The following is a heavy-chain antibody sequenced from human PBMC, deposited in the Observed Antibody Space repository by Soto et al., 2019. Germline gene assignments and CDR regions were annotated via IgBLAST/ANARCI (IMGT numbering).Heavy chain of an antibody. CDR3: AKDWGSSGGFNWFNP. CDR1: GFTVATTG. Sequence: QVQLVESGGGVVQPGESLKVACAASGFTVATTGMHWVRQAPGKGLEWVAMISHSGTSKVYIDSVQGRFTISRDNAKNNLYLQMSSLRPEDTAIYYCAKDWGSSGGFNWFNPWGQGVLVTVSS. CDR2: ISHSGTSK. J-gene: IGHJ5*02. D-gene: IGHD6-19*01. V-gene: IGHV3-30*18.